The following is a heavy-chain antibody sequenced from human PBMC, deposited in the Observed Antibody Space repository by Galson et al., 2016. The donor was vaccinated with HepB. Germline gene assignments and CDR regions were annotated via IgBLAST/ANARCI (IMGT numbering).Heavy chain of an antibody. J-gene: IGHJ4*02. V-gene: IGHV1-18*01. D-gene: IGHD1-26*01. CDR3: ARAPIVGAATF. CDR2: ISAYNGNT. Sequence: SVKVSCKASGYTFTSYGFSWVRQAPGQGLEWMGWISAYNGNTNYAQKVQGRVTMTTDASTSTAYMELRSLRSDDTAVYYCARAPIVGAATFWGQGTLVTVSS. CDR1: GYTFTSYG.